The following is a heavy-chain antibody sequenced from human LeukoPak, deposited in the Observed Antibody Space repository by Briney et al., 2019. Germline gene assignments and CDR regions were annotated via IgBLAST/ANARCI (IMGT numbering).Heavy chain of an antibody. Sequence: PGGSLRLSCAASGFTFSSYSMNWVRQAPGKGLEWVSSISSSSSYIYYADSVKGRFTISRDNAKNSLYLQMNSLRAEDTAVYYCARGSYDYYDFWSGYSPSAEYFQHWGQGTLVTVSS. CDR3: ARGSYDYYDFWSGYSPSAEYFQH. CDR2: ISSSSSYI. V-gene: IGHV3-21*01. J-gene: IGHJ1*01. D-gene: IGHD3-3*01. CDR1: GFTFSSYS.